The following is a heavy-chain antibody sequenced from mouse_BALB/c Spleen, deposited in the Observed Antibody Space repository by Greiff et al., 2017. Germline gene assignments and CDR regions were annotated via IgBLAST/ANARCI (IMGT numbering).Heavy chain of an antibody. CDR1: GFTFTDYY. CDR3: ARDSYGNGGFDY. D-gene: IGHD2-1*01. J-gene: IGHJ2*01. Sequence: EVMLVESGGGLVQPGGSLRLSCATSGFTFTDYYMSWVRQPPGKALEWLGFIRNKANGYTTEYSASVKGRFTISRDNSQSILYLQMNTLRAEDSATYYCARDSYGNGGFDYWGQGTTLTVSS. V-gene: IGHV7-3*02. CDR2: IRNKANGYTT.